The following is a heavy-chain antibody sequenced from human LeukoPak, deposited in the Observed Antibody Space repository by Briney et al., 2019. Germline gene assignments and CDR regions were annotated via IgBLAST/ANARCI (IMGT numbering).Heavy chain of an antibody. V-gene: IGHV4-39*01. CDR2: IYYSGST. D-gene: IGHD6-13*01. CDR3: ARRRVIASLSNWFDP. CDR1: GGSIGSSSYY. J-gene: IGHJ5*02. Sequence: PSETLSLTCTVSGGSIGSSSYYWGWIRQPPRKGLEWIGSIYYSGSTYYNPSLKSRVTISVDTSKNQFSLKLSSVTAADTAVYYCARRRVIASLSNWFDPWGQGTLVTVSS.